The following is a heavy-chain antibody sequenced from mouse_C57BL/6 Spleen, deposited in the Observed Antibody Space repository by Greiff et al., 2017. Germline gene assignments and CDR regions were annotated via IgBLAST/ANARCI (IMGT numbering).Heavy chain of an antibody. J-gene: IGHJ2*01. Sequence: VQLKESGPELVKPGDSVKISCSASGYSFTDYHMNWVKQSNGKSLEWIGVLNTNSGTTNYNQKFKGKATLTVDKSTSTAYMQLNSLTSEDSAVYYCARGRLRRGYYFDYWGQGTTLTVSS. CDR1: GYSFTDYH. CDR2: LNTNSGTT. CDR3: ARGRLRRGYYFDY. D-gene: IGHD2-4*01. V-gene: IGHV1-39*01.